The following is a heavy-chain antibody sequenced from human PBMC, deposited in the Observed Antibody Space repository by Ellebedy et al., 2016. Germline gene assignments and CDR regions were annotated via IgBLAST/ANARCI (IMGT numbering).Heavy chain of an antibody. Sequence: SETLSLTCAVYGGSFSGYYWSWVRQHPGKGLEWIGEANQSGSTNYNPSLKSRVTISVDTSKNQFSLKLSSVTAADTAVYYCARAGGITVTTYYFDYWGQGTLVTVSS. V-gene: IGHV4-34*01. D-gene: IGHD4-17*01. CDR1: GGSFSGYY. CDR3: ARAGGITVTTYYFDY. CDR2: ANQSGST. J-gene: IGHJ4*02.